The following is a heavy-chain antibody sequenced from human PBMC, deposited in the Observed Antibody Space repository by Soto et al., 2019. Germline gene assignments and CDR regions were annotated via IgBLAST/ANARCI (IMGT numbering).Heavy chain of an antibody. J-gene: IGHJ5*02. D-gene: IGHD3-10*01. CDR3: ARWAYGSGSYYNGPPDWFDP. V-gene: IGHV1-18*01. CDR2: ISAYNGNT. Sequence: GASVKVSCKTSGYTFTSYGFSWVRQAPGQGLEWMGWISAYNGNTNYAQKLQGRVTMTTDTSTSTAYMELRSLRSDDTAVYYCARWAYGSGSYYNGPPDWFDPWGQGTLVTVSS. CDR1: GYTFTSYG.